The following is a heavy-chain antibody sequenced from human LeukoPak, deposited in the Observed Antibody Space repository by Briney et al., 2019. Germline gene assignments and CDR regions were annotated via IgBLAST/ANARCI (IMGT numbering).Heavy chain of an antibody. D-gene: IGHD6-19*01. Sequence: PGGSLRLSCAASGFSFSSYGMHWVRQAPGKGLEWAAFIRYDGIVKHYADSVKGRLTISRDNAKNTLFVQMNNLRGGDTAVYYCAKGGNSGWNFVDYWGQGTLVTVSS. CDR2: IRYDGIVK. CDR1: GFSFSSYG. CDR3: AKGGNSGWNFVDY. V-gene: IGHV3-30*02. J-gene: IGHJ4*02.